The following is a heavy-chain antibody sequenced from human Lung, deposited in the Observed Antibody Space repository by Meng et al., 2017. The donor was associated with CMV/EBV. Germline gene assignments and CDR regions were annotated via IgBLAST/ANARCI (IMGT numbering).Heavy chain of an antibody. CDR2: IRHDGTNK. J-gene: IGHJ4*02. V-gene: IGHV3-30*02. D-gene: IGHD3-16*01. CDR1: GFRFDDYG. Sequence: GESLKISCAASGFRFDDYGMHWVRQTPGKGLEWVAFIRHDGTNKFYGASVKGRFTISRDNSKSTVYLQMNSLRPEETALYYCAKDLLLFGGPNAYFDQWGQGPXVTVSS. CDR3: AKDLLLFGGPNAYFDQ.